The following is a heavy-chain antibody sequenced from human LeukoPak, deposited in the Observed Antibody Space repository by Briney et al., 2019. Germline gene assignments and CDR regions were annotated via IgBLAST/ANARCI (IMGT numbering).Heavy chain of an antibody. CDR1: GGSISSHY. D-gene: IGHD6-6*01. CDR3: ARADRIAARPGYFDY. V-gene: IGHV4-39*07. J-gene: IGHJ4*02. Sequence: SETLSLTCTVSGGSISSHYWGWIRQPPGKGLKWIGSIYYSGSTYYNPSLKSRVTISVDTSKNQFSLKLSSVTAADTAVYYCARADRIAARPGYFDYWGQGTLVTVSS. CDR2: IYYSGST.